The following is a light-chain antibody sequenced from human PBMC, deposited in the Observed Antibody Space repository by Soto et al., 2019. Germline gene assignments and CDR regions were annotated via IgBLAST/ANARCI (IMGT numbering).Light chain of an antibody. Sequence: DIQLTQSPSSLSASVGDRVTITCRASQDIRSALGWYQQKPGKVPKLLIYAASTLQSGVPSRFSGSGSGTDFTLTISSLQPEDVATYYCQKYNSAPPTFGQGTKVDIK. V-gene: IGKV1-27*01. CDR1: QDIRSA. CDR2: AAS. J-gene: IGKJ1*01. CDR3: QKYNSAPPT.